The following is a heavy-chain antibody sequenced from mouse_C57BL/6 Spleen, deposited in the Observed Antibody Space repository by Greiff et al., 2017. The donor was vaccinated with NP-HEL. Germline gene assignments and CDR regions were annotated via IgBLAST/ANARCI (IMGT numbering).Heavy chain of an antibody. Sequence: VQLVESGAELARPGASVKLSCKASGYTFTSYGISWVKQSTGQGLEWIGEIYPRSGNTYYNEKFKGKATLTADKSSSTAYMELRSLTSEDSAVYFCARSDDYHAMDYWGQGTSVTVSS. CDR3: ARSDDYHAMDY. V-gene: IGHV1-81*01. CDR1: GYTFTSYG. J-gene: IGHJ4*01. CDR2: IYPRSGNT.